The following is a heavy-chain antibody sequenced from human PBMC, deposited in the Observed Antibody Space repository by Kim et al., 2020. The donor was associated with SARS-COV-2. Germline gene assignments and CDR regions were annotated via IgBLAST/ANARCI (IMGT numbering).Heavy chain of an antibody. CDR3: ARRSSWYGWFDP. V-gene: IGHV2-5*01. D-gene: IGHD6-13*01. Sequence: RYTPSLKSRLTITKDTSKNQVVLTMPNMDPVDTATYYCARRSSWYGWFDPWGQGTLVTVSS. J-gene: IGHJ5*02.